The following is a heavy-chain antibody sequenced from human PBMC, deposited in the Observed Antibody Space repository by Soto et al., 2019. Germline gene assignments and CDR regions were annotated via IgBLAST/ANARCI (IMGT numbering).Heavy chain of an antibody. CDR1: GGSVSSGSHY. J-gene: IGHJ4*02. D-gene: IGHD3-3*01. V-gene: IGHV4-61*01. CDR2: IHSSGST. CDR3: ARDLLDFGSAYSDY. Sequence: QVQLQESGPGLVKPSETLSLTCTVSGGSVSSGSHYWSWIRQPPGKGLEWIGYIHSSGSTKYNPSLKSRVTISVDVSKNQFSLNLSSVTAADTAVYYCARDLLDFGSAYSDYWGQGTLVTVSS.